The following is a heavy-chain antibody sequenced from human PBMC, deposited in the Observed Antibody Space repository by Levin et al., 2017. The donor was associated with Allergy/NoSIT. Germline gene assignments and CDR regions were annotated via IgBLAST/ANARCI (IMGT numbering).Heavy chain of an antibody. CDR3: ASSYSSGRRAIDY. Sequence: PSETLSLTCTVPGGSISSSSYYWGWIRQPPGKGLEWIGSIYYSGSTYYNPSLKSRVTISVDTSKNQFSLTLSSVTAADTAVYYCASSYSSGRRAIDYWGQGTLVTVSS. D-gene: IGHD6-19*01. V-gene: IGHV4-39*01. CDR1: GGSISSSSYY. CDR2: IYYSGST. J-gene: IGHJ4*02.